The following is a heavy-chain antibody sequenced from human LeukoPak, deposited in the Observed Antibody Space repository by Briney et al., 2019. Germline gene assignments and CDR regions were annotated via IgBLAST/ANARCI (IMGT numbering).Heavy chain of an antibody. D-gene: IGHD2-2*01. CDR2: IYHSGST. J-gene: IGHJ6*03. CDR1: GDSISSGYY. V-gene: IGHV4-38-2*02. CDR3: ARVVGYYYYMDV. Sequence: SETLSLTCTVSGDSISSGYYGGWIRQPPGKGLEWIGSIYHSGSTFYNPPLRSRVTISVDTSNNQFSPKLTSVTAADTAIYYCARVVGYYYYMDVWGKGTTVTVS.